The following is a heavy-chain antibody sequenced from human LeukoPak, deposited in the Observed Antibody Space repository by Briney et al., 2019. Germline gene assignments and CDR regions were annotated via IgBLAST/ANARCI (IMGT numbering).Heavy chain of an antibody. CDR3: ARDRGHYDFWSGNNWFDP. J-gene: IGHJ5*02. Sequence: SETLSLTCSVSGGSISGYHWSWIRQPPGKGLEWIGYIYYSGVTYYNSSLKSRVTISVDTSKNQFSLKLSSVTAADTAVYYCARDRGHYDFWSGNNWFDPWGQGTLVTVSS. D-gene: IGHD3-3*01. V-gene: IGHV4-59*01. CDR2: IYYSGVT. CDR1: GGSISGYH.